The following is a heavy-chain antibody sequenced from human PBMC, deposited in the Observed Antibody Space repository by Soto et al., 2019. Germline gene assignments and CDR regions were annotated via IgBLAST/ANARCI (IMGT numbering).Heavy chain of an antibody. CDR2: IYYSGST. CDR3: ARNGRKSSTSPLLQEYYYYGMDV. Sequence: SETLSLTGTVSGGSISSYYWSWIRQPPGKGLEWIGYIYYSGSTNYNPSLKSRVTISVDTSKNQFSLKLSSVTAADTAVYYCARNGRKSSTSPLLQEYYYYGMDVWGQGTTVTVSS. D-gene: IGHD2-2*01. V-gene: IGHV4-59*01. CDR1: GGSISSYY. J-gene: IGHJ6*02.